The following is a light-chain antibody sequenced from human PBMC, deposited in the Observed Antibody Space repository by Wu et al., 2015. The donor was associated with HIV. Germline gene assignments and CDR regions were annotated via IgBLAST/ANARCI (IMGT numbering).Light chain of an antibody. V-gene: IGKV3-15*01. CDR2: GAS. CDR1: QNIGSN. J-gene: IGKJ4*01. CDR3: QHYNNLPLT. Sequence: EIVMTQSPATLSVSPGERATLPCRASQNIGSNLAWYQQRPGQAPRLLIFGASTRATGIPARFSGTGSGTEFTLTITSLQSEDVAVYHCQHYNNLPLTFGGGTKVEIK.